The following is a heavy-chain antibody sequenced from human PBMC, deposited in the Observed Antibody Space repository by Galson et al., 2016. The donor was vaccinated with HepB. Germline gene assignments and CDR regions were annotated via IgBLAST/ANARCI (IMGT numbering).Heavy chain of an antibody. CDR2: MNPNSGDT. J-gene: IGHJ5*02. D-gene: IGHD4-23*01. V-gene: IGHV1-8*01. CDR1: GYTFTSYD. Sequence: SVKVSCKASGYTFTSYDLNWVRQATGQGLEWLGWMNPNSGDTGYAQKFQGRVTLTRSTSLRTAYMELRSLTSEDTAVYYCARDYGGNSGWFDPWGQGTLVIVSS. CDR3: ARDYGGNSGWFDP.